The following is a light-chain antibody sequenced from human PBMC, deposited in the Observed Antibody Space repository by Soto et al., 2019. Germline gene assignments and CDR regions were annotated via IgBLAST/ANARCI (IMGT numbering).Light chain of an antibody. Sequence: EIVMTQSPATLSVSPWEGATLSCRASQSISSDLAWYQQKPGQAPRLVIFDASTRATGIPDRFSGRGSGTDFTLTISSLQSEDSAVYFCQQYNDWPPITFGGGTKVDIK. CDR1: QSISSD. V-gene: IGKV3-15*01. CDR3: QQYNDWPPIT. J-gene: IGKJ4*01. CDR2: DAS.